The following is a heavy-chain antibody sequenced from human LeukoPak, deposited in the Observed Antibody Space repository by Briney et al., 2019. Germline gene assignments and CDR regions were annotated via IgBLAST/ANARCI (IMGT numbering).Heavy chain of an antibody. Sequence: GGSLRLSCAASGFTFKHYAMNWVRQAPGKGLEWVSYISSNSRTASYADSVKGRFTISRDNGRNLLFLQMNSLRDEDTAVYYCARVQLELLEHPVEAFDFWGQGTMVIVSS. V-gene: IGHV3-48*02. D-gene: IGHD1-26*01. J-gene: IGHJ3*01. CDR1: GFTFKHYA. CDR3: ARVQLELLEHPVEAFDF. CDR2: ISSNSRTA.